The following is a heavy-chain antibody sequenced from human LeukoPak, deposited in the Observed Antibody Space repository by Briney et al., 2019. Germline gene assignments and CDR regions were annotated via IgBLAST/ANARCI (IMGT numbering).Heavy chain of an antibody. CDR2: IWYDGSDK. CDR3: AREYYDSSGYP. V-gene: IGHV3-33*01. Sequence: GRSLRLSCAASGFTFSSYGMHWVRQAPGKGLEWVAVIWYDGSDKYYADSVKGRFTISRDNSKNTLYLQMNSLRAEDTAVYYCAREYYDSSGYPWGQGTLVTVSS. D-gene: IGHD3-22*01. CDR1: GFTFSSYG. J-gene: IGHJ5*02.